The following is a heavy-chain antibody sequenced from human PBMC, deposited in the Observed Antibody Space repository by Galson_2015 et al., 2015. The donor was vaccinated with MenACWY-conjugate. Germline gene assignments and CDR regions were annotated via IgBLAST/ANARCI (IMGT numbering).Heavy chain of an antibody. CDR2: INSDVVST. V-gene: IGHV3-74*01. CDR1: GFNFNIYW. Sequence: SLRLSCAASGFNFNIYWMHWVRQAPGKGLMWVSHINSDVVSTSYADSVKGRFSISRDNAKSTLYLQMNNLRAEDTAVYYCVALSGGSLGDYWCQGTLVTVSS. CDR3: VALSGGSLGDY. D-gene: IGHD2-15*01. J-gene: IGHJ4*02.